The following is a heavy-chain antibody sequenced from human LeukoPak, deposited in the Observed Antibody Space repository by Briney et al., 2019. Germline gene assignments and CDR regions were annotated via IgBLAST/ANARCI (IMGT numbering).Heavy chain of an antibody. CDR2: IYYSGTT. CDR1: GGSISSYY. V-gene: IGHV4-59*08. Sequence: SETLSLTCTVSGGSISSYYWSWIRQPPGKGLEWIGYIYYSGTTNYNPSLKSRVTISGDTSKNHLSLKLSSVTAADTAVYYCARQFLEWGDAFDIWGQGTMVTVSS. CDR3: ARQFLEWGDAFDI. D-gene: IGHD3-3*01. J-gene: IGHJ3*02.